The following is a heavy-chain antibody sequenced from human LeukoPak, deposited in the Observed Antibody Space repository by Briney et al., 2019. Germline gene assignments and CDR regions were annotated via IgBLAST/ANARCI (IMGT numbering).Heavy chain of an antibody. CDR3: SSRSYYYDSSGQEDY. D-gene: IGHD3-22*01. CDR2: VYHSGST. Sequence: ASETLSLTCAVSGYSISSGYYWGWIRQPPGPGLEGIVSVYHSGSTYYNPSLKSRVTISADTSKNHFSLNLSSVTSAYTAVLYCSSRSYYYDSSGQEDYWGQGTLVTVSS. CDR1: GYSISSGYY. V-gene: IGHV4-38-2*01. J-gene: IGHJ4*02.